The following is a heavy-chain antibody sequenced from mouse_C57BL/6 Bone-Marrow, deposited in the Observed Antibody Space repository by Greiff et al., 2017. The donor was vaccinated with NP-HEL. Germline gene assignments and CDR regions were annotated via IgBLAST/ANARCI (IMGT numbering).Heavy chain of an antibody. Sequence: EVKVVESGGDLVKPGGSLKLSCAASGFTFSSYGMSWVRQTPDKRLEWVATISSGGSYTYYLDSVKGRFTISRDNAKNTLYLQMSSLKSEDTAMYYCARQITTVVALDYWGQGTTLTVSS. D-gene: IGHD1-1*01. CDR3: ARQITTVVALDY. CDR2: ISSGGSYT. V-gene: IGHV5-6*01. CDR1: GFTFSSYG. J-gene: IGHJ2*01.